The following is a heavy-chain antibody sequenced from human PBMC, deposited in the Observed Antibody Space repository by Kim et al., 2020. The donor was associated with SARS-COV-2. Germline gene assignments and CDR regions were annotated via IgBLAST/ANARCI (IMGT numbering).Heavy chain of an antibody. D-gene: IGHD1-26*01. J-gene: IGHJ3*02. V-gene: IGHV4-31*03. CDR3: ATTTEGPSYAFDI. CDR1: GGSISSGGYY. Sequence: SETLSLTCTVSGGSISSGGYYWSWIRQHPGKGLEWIGYIYYSGSTYYNPSLKSRVTISVDTSKNQFSLKLSSVTAADTAVYYCATTTEGPSYAFDIWGQGTMVTVSS. CDR2: IYYSGST.